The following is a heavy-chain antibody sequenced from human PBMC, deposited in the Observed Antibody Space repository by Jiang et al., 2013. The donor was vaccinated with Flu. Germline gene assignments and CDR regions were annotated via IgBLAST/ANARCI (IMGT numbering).Heavy chain of an antibody. CDR3: ARGYYDSSGYSDAFDI. CDR2: INPNSGGT. D-gene: IGHD3-22*01. J-gene: IGHJ3*02. CDR1: YTFTGYY. V-gene: IGHV1-2*02. Sequence: YTFTGYYMHWVRQAPRQGLEWMGWINPNSGGTNYAQKFQGRVTMTRDTSISTAYMELSRLRSDDTAVYYCARGYYDSSGYSDAFDIWGQGTMVTVSS.